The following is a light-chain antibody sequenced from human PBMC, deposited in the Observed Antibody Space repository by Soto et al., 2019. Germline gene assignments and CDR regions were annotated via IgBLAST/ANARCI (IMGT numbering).Light chain of an antibody. J-gene: IGLJ1*01. V-gene: IGLV1-40*01. CDR3: QTYDSSLSGLYV. CDR1: SSNIGAGSD. CDR2: GNT. Sequence: QSVLTQPPSISGAPGQRVTISCTGSSSNIGAGSDVHWYHQLPGTAPKLLIYGNTNRPSGVPDRFSGSKSGTSASLAIAGLQTDDEGDYYCQTYDSSLSGLYVFGTGTKLTVL.